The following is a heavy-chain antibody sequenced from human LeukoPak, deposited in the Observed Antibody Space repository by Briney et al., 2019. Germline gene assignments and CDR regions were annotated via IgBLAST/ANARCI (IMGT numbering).Heavy chain of an antibody. CDR2: IYYSGST. CDR3: ARAAYYDSSPFFDY. J-gene: IGHJ4*02. CDR1: GGSISSSSYY. D-gene: IGHD3-22*01. Sequence: SETLSLTCTVSGGSISSSSYYWGWIRQPPGKGLEWIGSIYYSGSTYYNPSLKSRVTISVDTSKNQFSLKLSSVTAADTAVYYCARAAYYDSSPFFDYWGQGTLVTVSS. V-gene: IGHV4-39*07.